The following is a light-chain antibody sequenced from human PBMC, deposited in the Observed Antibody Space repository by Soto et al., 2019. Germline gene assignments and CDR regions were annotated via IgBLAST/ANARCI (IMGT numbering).Light chain of an antibody. CDR3: SSYTVYSTWV. CDR2: EVT. CDR1: SSDVGGYNY. Sequence: QAVLTQPASVSGSPGQSITISCTGTSSDVGGYNYVSWYQHHPGKAPKLMISEVTNRPSGVSNRFSGSKSGNTASLTISGLQAEDEADYYCSSYTVYSTWVFGGGTKLTVL. V-gene: IGLV2-14*01. J-gene: IGLJ3*02.